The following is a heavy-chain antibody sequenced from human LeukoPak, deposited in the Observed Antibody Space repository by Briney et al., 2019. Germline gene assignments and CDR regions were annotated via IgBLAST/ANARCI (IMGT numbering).Heavy chain of an antibody. J-gene: IGHJ4*02. CDR3: AKDPVYNGWFGELWYYFDY. CDR2: ISSSGSTI. D-gene: IGHD3-10*01. Sequence: PGGSLRLSCAASGFTFSSYEMNWVRQAPGKGLEWVSYISSSGSTIYYADSVKGRFTIPRDNAKNSLYLQMNSLRAEDTAVYYCAKDPVYNGWFGELWYYFDYWGQGTLVTVSS. CDR1: GFTFSSYE. V-gene: IGHV3-48*03.